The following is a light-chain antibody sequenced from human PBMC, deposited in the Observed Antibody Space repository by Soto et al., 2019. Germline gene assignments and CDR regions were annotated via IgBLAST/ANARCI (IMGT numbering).Light chain of an antibody. J-gene: IGLJ2*01. CDR3: QSYDSSLSGHVV. CDR1: SSDVDDYNF. CDR2: DVT. V-gene: IGLV2-11*01. Sequence: QSALTQPRSVSGSPGQSVTISCTGTSSDVDDYNFVSWYQQHPGTAPKLMIYDVTKRPSGVPARFSGSRSGNTASLTISGLQIEDEAHYYCQSYDSSLSGHVVFGGGTKLTVL.